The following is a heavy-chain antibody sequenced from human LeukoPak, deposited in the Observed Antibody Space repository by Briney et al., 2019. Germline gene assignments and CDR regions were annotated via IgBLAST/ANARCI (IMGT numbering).Heavy chain of an antibody. CDR3: ARVEDYGGNSDRFDP. CDR1: GGSFSSSSYY. CDR2: IYYSGNT. D-gene: IGHD4-23*01. J-gene: IGHJ5*02. Sequence: SETLSLTCTVSGGSFSSSSYYWGWIRQPPGKGLEWIGSIYYSGNTYYNPSLKSRVTISVDTSKNQFSLKLSSVTAADTAVYYCARVEDYGGNSDRFDPWGQGTLVTVSS. V-gene: IGHV4-39*07.